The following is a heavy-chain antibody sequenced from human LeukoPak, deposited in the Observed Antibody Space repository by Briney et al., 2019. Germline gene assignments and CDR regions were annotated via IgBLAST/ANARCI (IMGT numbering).Heavy chain of an antibody. CDR2: INPNSGGT. J-gene: IGHJ4*02. V-gene: IGHV1-2*02. CDR1: GYTFTGYY. D-gene: IGHD6-13*01. CDR3: AREPGSSSWFNFDY. Sequence: ASVKVSCKASGYTFTGYYMHWVRQAPGQGLEWMGWINPNSGGTNYAQKFQGRVTMTRDTCISTAYMELSRLRSDDTAVYYCAREPGSSSWFNFDYWGQGTLVTVSS.